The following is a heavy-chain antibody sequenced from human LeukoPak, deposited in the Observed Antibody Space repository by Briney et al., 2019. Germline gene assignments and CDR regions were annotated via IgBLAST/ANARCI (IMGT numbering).Heavy chain of an antibody. J-gene: IGHJ4*02. D-gene: IGHD2-15*01. CDR2: ISSSSSII. Sequence: GGSLRLSCAASGFTFSSYAMSWVRQAPGKGLEWVSYISSSSSIIYYADSVKGRFTISKDNAKNSLYLQMNSLRAEDTAVYFCARVMWVALDYWGQGTLVTVSS. V-gene: IGHV3-48*01. CDR1: GFTFSSYA. CDR3: ARVMWVALDY.